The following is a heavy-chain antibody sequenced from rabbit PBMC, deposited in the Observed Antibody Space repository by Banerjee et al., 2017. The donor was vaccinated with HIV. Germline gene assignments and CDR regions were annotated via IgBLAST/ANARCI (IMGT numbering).Heavy chain of an antibody. J-gene: IGHJ6*01. CDR3: ARNADGNYITDL. CDR1: GFIFSDNYA. CDR2: INTSSGNT. Sequence: QEQLEESGGDLVKPEGSLTITCTASGFIFSDNYAMCWVRQAPGKGLEWIACINTSSGNTVYATWAKGRFTISRTSSTTVALQMTSLTAADTATYFCARNADGNYITDLWGQGTLVTVS. D-gene: IGHD1-1*01. V-gene: IGHV1S45*01.